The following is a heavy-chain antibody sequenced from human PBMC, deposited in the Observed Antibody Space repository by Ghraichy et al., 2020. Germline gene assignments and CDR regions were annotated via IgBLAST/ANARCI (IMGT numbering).Heavy chain of an antibody. J-gene: IGHJ4*02. CDR3: ARGRLGVVVPAARGRTYYFDY. D-gene: IGHD2-2*01. CDR2: INHSGST. V-gene: IGHV4-34*01. Sequence: SETLSLTCAVYGGSFSGYYWSWIRQPPGKGLEWIGEINHSGSTNYNPSLKSRVTISVDTSKNQFSLKLSSVTAAATAVYYCARGRLGVVVPAARGRTYYFDYWGQGTLVTVSS. CDR1: GGSFSGYY.